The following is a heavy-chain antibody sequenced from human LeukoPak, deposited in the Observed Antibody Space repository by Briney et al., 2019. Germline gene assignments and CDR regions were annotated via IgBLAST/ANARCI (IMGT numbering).Heavy chain of an antibody. CDR2: INHSGSI. D-gene: IGHD2-21*02. J-gene: IGHJ4*02. V-gene: IGHV4-34*01. CDR3: ASVVVVTAIWSY. CDR1: GGSFSNYY. Sequence: SETLSLTCGVCGGSFSNYYYTWIRQPPEKGQEWIGDINHSGSINYNPSLKRRVTLSLDPSKNQFSLKLNSLTAADADVYVCASVVVVTAIWSYWGQGTLVTVSS.